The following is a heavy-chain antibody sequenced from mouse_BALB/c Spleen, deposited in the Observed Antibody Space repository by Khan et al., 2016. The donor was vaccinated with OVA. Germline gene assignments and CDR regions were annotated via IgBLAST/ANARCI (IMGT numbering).Heavy chain of an antibody. CDR1: GYSFTGYN. Sequence: LQQSGPELEKPGASVKISCKASGYSFTGYNMNWVKQSNGKSLEWIGNIDPYYGDTSYNQKFKGKATLTVEKSSSTAYMQLKSLTSEDSAVYYCARSTWYFDVWGAGTTVTVSS. J-gene: IGHJ1*01. CDR3: ARSTWYFDV. V-gene: IGHV1-39*01. CDR2: IDPYYGDT.